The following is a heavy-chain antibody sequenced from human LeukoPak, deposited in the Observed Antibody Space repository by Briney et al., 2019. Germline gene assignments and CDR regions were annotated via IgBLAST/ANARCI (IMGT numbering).Heavy chain of an antibody. CDR2: INHSGST. CDR1: GGSFSGYY. V-gene: IGHV4-34*01. D-gene: IGHD4-17*01. J-gene: IGHJ3*02. CDR3: ARPYGDYVDAFDI. Sequence: TSETLSLTCAVYGGSFSGYYWSWIRQPPGKGLEWIGEINHSGSTNYNPSLKSRVTISVDTSKNQFSLKLSSVTAADTAVYYCARPYGDYVDAFDIWGQGTMVTVSS.